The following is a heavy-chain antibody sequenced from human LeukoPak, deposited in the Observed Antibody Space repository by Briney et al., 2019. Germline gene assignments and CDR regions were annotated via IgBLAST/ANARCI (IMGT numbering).Heavy chain of an antibody. D-gene: IGHD6-6*01. CDR3: ARDRREYSSSSDAFDI. V-gene: IGHV3-30*14. CDR2: ISYDGGNK. J-gene: IGHJ3*02. Sequence: GGSLRLSCAASGFSFNNYAMHWVRQAPGMGLEWLAYISYDGGNKYYADSVMGRFTISRDNSKDTLYLQMNSLRAEDTAVYYCARDRREYSSSSDAFDIWGQGTMVTVSS. CDR1: GFSFNNYA.